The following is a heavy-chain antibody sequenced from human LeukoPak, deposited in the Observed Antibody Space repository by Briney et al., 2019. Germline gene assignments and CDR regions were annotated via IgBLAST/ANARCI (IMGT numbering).Heavy chain of an antibody. D-gene: IGHD1-7*01. Sequence: ASVKVSCKASGYTFTGYYMHWVRQAPGQGLEWMGWINPNSGGTNYAQKFQGRVTMTRNTSISTAYMELSRLRSDDTAVYYCARDLSRNYPSGLDYWGQGTLVTVSS. CDR3: ARDLSRNYPSGLDY. V-gene: IGHV1-2*02. CDR2: INPNSGGT. CDR1: GYTFTGYY. J-gene: IGHJ4*02.